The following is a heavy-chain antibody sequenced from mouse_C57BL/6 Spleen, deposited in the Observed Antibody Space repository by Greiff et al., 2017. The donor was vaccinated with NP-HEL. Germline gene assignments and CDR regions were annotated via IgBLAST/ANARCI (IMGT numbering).Heavy chain of an antibody. CDR2: ISDGGSYT. D-gene: IGHD1-1*01. V-gene: IGHV5-4*03. CDR3: ARFYYYGLFDY. J-gene: IGHJ2*01. CDR1: GFTFSSYA. Sequence: EVKLMESGGGLVKPGGSLKLSCAASGFTFSSYAMSWVHQTPEKRLEWVATISDGGSYTYYPDNVKGRFTISRDNAKNNLYLQMSHLKSEDTAMYYCARFYYYGLFDYWGQGTTLTVSS.